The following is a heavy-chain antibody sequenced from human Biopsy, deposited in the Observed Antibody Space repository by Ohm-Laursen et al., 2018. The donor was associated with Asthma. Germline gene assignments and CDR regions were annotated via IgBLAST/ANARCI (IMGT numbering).Heavy chain of an antibody. CDR2: INPNSGGT. V-gene: IGHV1-2*06. Sequence: ASVKVSCKASGYTFIGHHIHWMRQAPGQGLEWMGLINPNSGGTNYAQKFQGRVTMTRDTSISSAYMEVSRLRSDDTAVYYCARGQKSAGDRWFDPWGQGNLVTVSS. D-gene: IGHD6-13*01. CDR3: ARGQKSAGDRWFDP. J-gene: IGHJ5*02. CDR1: GYTFIGHH.